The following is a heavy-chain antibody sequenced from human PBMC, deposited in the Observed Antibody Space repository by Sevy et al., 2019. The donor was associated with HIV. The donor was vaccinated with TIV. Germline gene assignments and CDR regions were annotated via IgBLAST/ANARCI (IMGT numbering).Heavy chain of an antibody. Sequence: ASVKVSCKASGYTFTSYDINWVRQATGQGLEWMGWMNPNSGNTGYAQKFQGRVTMTRNTSISTAYMELSSLRSEDTAVYYCARGSIPYYDFWSGYWGNWFDPWGQRTLVTVSS. CDR2: MNPNSGNT. D-gene: IGHD3-3*01. J-gene: IGHJ5*02. CDR1: GYTFTSYD. CDR3: ARGSIPYYDFWSGYWGNWFDP. V-gene: IGHV1-8*01.